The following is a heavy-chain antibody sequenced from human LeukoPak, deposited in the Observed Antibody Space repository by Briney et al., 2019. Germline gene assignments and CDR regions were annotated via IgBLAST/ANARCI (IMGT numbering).Heavy chain of an antibody. D-gene: IGHD3-16*01. Sequence: SVKVSCKASGGTFSSYAISWVRQAPGQGLEWMGGIIPIFGTANYAQKFQGRVTITADKSTSTAYIELSSLRSEDAAVYYCASGTWGRTETFDPWGQGTLVTVSS. CDR3: ASGTWGRTETFDP. J-gene: IGHJ5*02. CDR1: GGTFSSYA. CDR2: IIPIFGTA. V-gene: IGHV1-69*06.